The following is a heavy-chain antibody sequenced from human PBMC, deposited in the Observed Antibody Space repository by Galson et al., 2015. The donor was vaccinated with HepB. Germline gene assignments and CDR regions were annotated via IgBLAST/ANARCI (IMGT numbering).Heavy chain of an antibody. D-gene: IGHD3-10*01. CDR2: FNGRGYTT. V-gene: IGHV3-23*01. CDR1: GFTFSTYA. CDR3: AKDPKGWFGAPDLGFDY. J-gene: IGHJ4*02. Sequence: SLRLSCAASGFTFSTYAMSWVRQAPGKGPEWVAAFNGRGYTTYYADSVKGRFTISRDNSKSTLYLQMNSLRVEDTAIYYCAKDPKGWFGAPDLGFDYWGQGTLVTVSS.